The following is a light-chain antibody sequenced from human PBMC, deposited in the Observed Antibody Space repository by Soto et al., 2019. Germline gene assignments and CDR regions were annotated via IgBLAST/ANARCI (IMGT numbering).Light chain of an antibody. CDR1: QSISSY. Sequence: EIVLTQSPATLSLSPPGRVHLXCMPSQSISSYLAWYQQKPGQAPRLLIYGASTRATGIPARFSGSGSGTEFTLTISSLQSEDFAVYYCQQYNNWPTWTFGQGTKVDIK. CDR3: QQYNNWPTWT. CDR2: GAS. V-gene: IGKV3-15*01. J-gene: IGKJ1*01.